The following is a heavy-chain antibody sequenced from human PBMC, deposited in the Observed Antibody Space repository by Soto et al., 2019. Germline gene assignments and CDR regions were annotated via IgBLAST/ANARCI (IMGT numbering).Heavy chain of an antibody. J-gene: IGHJ4*02. CDR2: ISGSGGST. CDR3: AKNGDKPELLGPFDY. D-gene: IGHD1-7*01. Sequence: GGSLRLSCAASGFTFSSYAMIWVRQAPGKGLGWVSAISGSGGSTYYADSVKGRFTISRDNSKNTLYLQMNSLRAEDTAVYYCAKNGDKPELLGPFDYWGQGTLVTVSS. V-gene: IGHV3-23*01. CDR1: GFTFSSYA.